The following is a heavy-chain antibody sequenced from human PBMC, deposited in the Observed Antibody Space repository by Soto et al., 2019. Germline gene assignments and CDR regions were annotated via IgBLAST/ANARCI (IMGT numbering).Heavy chain of an antibody. CDR3: ARQQRGNDFWSGYYGLYYYYYGMDV. CDR1: GGSISSSSYY. V-gene: IGHV4-39*01. CDR2: IYYSGST. J-gene: IGHJ6*02. Sequence: SETLSLTCTVSGGSISSSSYYWGWIRQPPGKGLEWIGSIYYSGSTYYNPSLKSRVTISVDTSKNQFSLKLSSVTAADTAVYYCARQQRGNDFWSGYYGLYYYYYGMDVWGQGTTVTVSS. D-gene: IGHD3-3*01.